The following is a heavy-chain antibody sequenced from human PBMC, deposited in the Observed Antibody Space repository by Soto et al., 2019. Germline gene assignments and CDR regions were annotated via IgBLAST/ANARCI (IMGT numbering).Heavy chain of an antibody. Sequence: EVQLLESGGGFVQPWGSLRLSCVASRFSFTNAWMSWVRQAPGKGPEWVGRIKSTTDGGTADYAAPVKGRFTISRDDSQNTLYLHMDSLKTEDTALYHCSTDIGIYGLDIWGQGTNVTVSS. J-gene: IGHJ6*02. CDR3: STDIGIYGLDI. CDR1: RFSFTNAW. CDR2: IKSTTDGGTA. D-gene: IGHD1-26*01. V-gene: IGHV3-15*01.